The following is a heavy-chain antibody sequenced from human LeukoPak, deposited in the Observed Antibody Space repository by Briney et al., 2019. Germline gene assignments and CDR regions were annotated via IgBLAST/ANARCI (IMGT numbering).Heavy chain of an antibody. CDR2: ISYDGSNK. CDR1: GFTFSSYG. Sequence: XGSLRLSCAASGFTFSSYGMHWVRQAPGKGLEWVAVISYDGSNKYYADSVKGRFTISRDNSKNTLYLQMNSLRAEDTAVYYCAKGLAVAGTPLDYWGQGTLVTVSS. D-gene: IGHD6-19*01. J-gene: IGHJ4*02. CDR3: AKGLAVAGTPLDY. V-gene: IGHV3-30*18.